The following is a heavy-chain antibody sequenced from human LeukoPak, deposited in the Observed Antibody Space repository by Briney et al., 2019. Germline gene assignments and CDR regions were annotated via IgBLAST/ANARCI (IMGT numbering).Heavy chain of an antibody. CDR2: IYYSGST. CDR3: ARHAGSGWSSSLYWYFDL. V-gene: IGHV4-59*08. Sequence: SETLSLTCTVSGGSISSYYWSLIRQPPGKGLEWIGYIYYSGSTNYNPSLKSRVTISVDTSKNQFSLKLSSVTAADTAVYYCARHAGSGWSSSLYWYFDLWGRGTLVTVSS. CDR1: GGSISSYY. J-gene: IGHJ2*01. D-gene: IGHD6-19*01.